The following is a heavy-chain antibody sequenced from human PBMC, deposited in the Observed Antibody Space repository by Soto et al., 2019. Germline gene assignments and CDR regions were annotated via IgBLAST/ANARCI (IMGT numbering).Heavy chain of an antibody. CDR3: ARHRRRSSPFEY. J-gene: IGHJ4*02. CDR2: IYYSGST. D-gene: IGHD2-15*01. V-gene: IGHV4-39*01. Sequence: QLQLQESGQGLVKPSETLSLICTVSGGSISSMSYYWGWISQTPGKGLEWIGNIYYSGSTYYNPSLTSLVTISVDTSKNQFSLKLPSVTAADTAVYSCARHRRRSSPFEYWGQGPLVTVSS. CDR1: GGSISSMSYY.